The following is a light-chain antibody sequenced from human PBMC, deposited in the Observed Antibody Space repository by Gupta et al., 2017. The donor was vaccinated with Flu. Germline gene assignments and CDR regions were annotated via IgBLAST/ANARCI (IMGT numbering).Light chain of an antibody. CDR3: QQRSIWFLT. V-gene: IGKV3-11*01. Sequence: EMVLTQSPAILSSSPGERATISCRASQDVSSYLAWYQQKPGQAPRLLIYDASNRAAGIPARFSGSGSGTDFTLTISNLEPEDFAVYYCQQRSIWFLTFGGGTKVDLK. CDR1: QDVSSY. CDR2: DAS. J-gene: IGKJ4*01.